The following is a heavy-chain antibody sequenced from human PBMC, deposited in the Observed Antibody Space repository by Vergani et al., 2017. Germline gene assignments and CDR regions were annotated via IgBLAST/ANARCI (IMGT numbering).Heavy chain of an antibody. D-gene: IGHD2-2*01. CDR2: IYYSGST. V-gene: IGHV4-59*08. J-gene: IGHJ6*02. Sequence: QVQLQESGPGLVKPSETLSLTCTVSAGSISSYYWSWIRQPPGKGLEWVGYIYYSGSTNYNPSLKSRVTISVDTSKNQFSLKLSSVTAADTAVYYCARHVCSSTRTAPYYYYYGMDVWGQGTTVTVSS. CDR1: AGSISSYY. CDR3: ARHVCSSTRTAPYYYYYGMDV.